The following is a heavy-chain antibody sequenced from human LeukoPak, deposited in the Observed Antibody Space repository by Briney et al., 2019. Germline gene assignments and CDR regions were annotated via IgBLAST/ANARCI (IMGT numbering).Heavy chain of an antibody. D-gene: IGHD2-21*02. CDR3: AKDLGGDLQPLDF. J-gene: IGHJ4*02. Sequence: PGRSLRLSCAASGFTFSSYGMHWVRQAPGKGLEWVAVISYDGSNKYYADSVKGRFTISRDNSKNTLYLQMNSLRAEDTAVYYCAKDLGGDLQPLDFWGQGTLVTVSS. CDR2: ISYDGSNK. V-gene: IGHV3-30*18. CDR1: GFTFSSYG.